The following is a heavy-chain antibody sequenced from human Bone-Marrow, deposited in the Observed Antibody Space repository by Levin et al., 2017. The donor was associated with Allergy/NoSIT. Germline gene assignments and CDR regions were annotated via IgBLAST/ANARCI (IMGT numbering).Heavy chain of an antibody. CDR2: IGDSGGYK. Sequence: GGSLRLSCSASGFTFSSCGMTWVRQAPGKGLEWVSSIGDSGGYKYYADSVRGRFTISRDNAENSLYLHMNSLRAEDTAVYYCASPGPCGSDWSSPPPVSWGQGTLVTVSS. CDR1: GFTFSSCG. D-gene: IGHD3-9*01. V-gene: IGHV3-21*01. J-gene: IGHJ5*02. CDR3: ASPGPCGSDWSSPPPVS.